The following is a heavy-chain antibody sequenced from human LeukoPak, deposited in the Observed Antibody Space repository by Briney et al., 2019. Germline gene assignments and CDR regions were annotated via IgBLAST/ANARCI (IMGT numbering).Heavy chain of an antibody. CDR1: GYSISSGYY. CDR2: IYYSGST. J-gene: IGHJ3*02. Sequence: SETLSLTCTVSGYSISSGYYWGWIRQPPGKGLEWIGYIYYSGSTNYNPSLKSRVTISVDTSKNQLSLKLSSVTAADTAVYYCARDRYYYDSSGYYAFDIWGQGTMVTVSS. V-gene: IGHV4-38-2*02. CDR3: ARDRYYYDSSGYYAFDI. D-gene: IGHD3-22*01.